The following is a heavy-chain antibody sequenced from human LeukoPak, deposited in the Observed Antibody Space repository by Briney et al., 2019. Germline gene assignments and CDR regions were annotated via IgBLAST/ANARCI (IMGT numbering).Heavy chain of an antibody. CDR1: GYTFTSYY. D-gene: IGHD3-22*01. J-gene: IGHJ4*02. Sequence: ASVKVSCKASGYTFTSYYMHWVRQAPGQGLEWMGIINPSGGSTSYAQKFQGRVTMTRDTSTSTVYMELSSLRSEDTAVYYCARGPSYYDSSGYYYFDYWGQGTLVTVSS. V-gene: IGHV1-46*01. CDR2: INPSGGST. CDR3: ARGPSYYDSSGYYYFDY.